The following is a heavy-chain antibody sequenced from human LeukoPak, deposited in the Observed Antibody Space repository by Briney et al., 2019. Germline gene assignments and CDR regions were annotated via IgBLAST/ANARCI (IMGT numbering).Heavy chain of an antibody. V-gene: IGHV3-66*01. D-gene: IGHD6-19*01. J-gene: IGHJ4*02. Sequence: PGGSLRLSCAASGFNVNSNTMAWVRQAPGKGLEWVSTIYSGERTNYGDSMKDRFTISRDITTNTLYLQMNSLRGEDTALYYCARASQWLAFDAWGEGALVTVSS. CDR3: ARASQWLAFDA. CDR1: GFNVNSNT. CDR2: IYSGERT.